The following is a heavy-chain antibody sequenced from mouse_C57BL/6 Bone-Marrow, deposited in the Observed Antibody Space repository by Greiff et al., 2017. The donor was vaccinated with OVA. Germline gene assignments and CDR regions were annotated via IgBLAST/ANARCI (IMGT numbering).Heavy chain of an antibody. D-gene: IGHD1-1*01. J-gene: IGHJ1*03. CDR1: GYSFTDYN. CDR3: AFYYGSSYRYFDV. CDR2: INPNYGTT. Sequence: VQLKQSGPELVKPGASVKISCKASGYSFTDYNMNWVKQSNGKSLEWIGVINPNYGTTSYIQKFKGKATLTVDQSSSPAYMQLNSLTSEDSAVYYCAFYYGSSYRYFDVWGTGTTVTVSS. V-gene: IGHV1-39*01.